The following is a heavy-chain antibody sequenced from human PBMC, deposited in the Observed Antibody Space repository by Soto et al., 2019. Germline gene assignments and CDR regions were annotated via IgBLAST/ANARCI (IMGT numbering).Heavy chain of an antibody. D-gene: IGHD1-26*01. J-gene: IGHJ4*02. CDR3: AMQGAIGGYTATDC. V-gene: IGHV4-31*03. Sequence: QVQLQESGPGLVKPSQTLSLTCTVSGGSISSGGYYWSWIRQHPGKGLEWIGYIYYSGSTYYNPSLKSRVTISVDTSKSRFPMKLGSVSGADTAVYYCAMQGAIGGYTATDCWGQATLFNAYS. CDR1: GGSISSGGYY. CDR2: IYYSGST.